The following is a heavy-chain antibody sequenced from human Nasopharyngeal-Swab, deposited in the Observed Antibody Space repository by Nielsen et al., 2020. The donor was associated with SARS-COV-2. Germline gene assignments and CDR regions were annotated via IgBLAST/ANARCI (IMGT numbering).Heavy chain of an antibody. Sequence: SLKISFAASGFTFSSYGMHWVRQAPGKGLEWVAVISYDGSNKYYADSVKGRFTISRDNSKNTLYLQMNSLRAEDTAVYYCAKVLSSGWHYFDYWGQGTLVTVSS. D-gene: IGHD6-19*01. CDR1: GFTFSSYG. V-gene: IGHV3-30*18. J-gene: IGHJ4*02. CDR3: AKVLSSGWHYFDY. CDR2: ISYDGSNK.